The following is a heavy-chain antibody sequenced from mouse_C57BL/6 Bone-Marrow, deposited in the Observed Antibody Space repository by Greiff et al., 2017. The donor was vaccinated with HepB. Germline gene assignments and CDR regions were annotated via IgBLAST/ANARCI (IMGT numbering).Heavy chain of an antibody. D-gene: IGHD1-1*01. Sequence: QVQLQQSGAELVKPGASVKLSCKASGYTFTSYWMQWVKQRPGQGLEWIGEIDPSDSYTNYNQKFKGKATLTVDTSSSTAYMQLSSLTSEDSAVYYCAREDLIYYYGSSYYWYFDVWGTGTTVTVSS. CDR3: AREDLIYYYGSSYYWYFDV. J-gene: IGHJ1*03. V-gene: IGHV1-50*01. CDR1: GYTFTSYW. CDR2: IDPSDSYT.